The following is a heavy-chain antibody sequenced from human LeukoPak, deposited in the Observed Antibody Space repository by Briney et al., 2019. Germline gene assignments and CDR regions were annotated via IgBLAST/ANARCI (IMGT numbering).Heavy chain of an antibody. CDR3: AREWGYCSGGSCYFGNWFDP. J-gene: IGHJ5*02. Sequence: SETLSLTCLVSGGSISSGDYYWSWIRQPPGKGLEWIGYIYYSGNTYYNPSLKSQVTISVDTSKNQFSLKLSSVTAADTAVYYCAREWGYCSGGSCYFGNWFDPWGQGTLVTVSS. CDR1: GGSISSGDYY. V-gene: IGHV4-30-4*01. CDR2: IYYSGNT. D-gene: IGHD2-15*01.